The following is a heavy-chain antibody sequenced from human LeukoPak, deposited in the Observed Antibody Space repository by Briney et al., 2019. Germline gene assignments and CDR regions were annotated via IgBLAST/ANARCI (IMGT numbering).Heavy chain of an antibody. V-gene: IGHV1-24*01. D-gene: IGHD3-22*01. CDR1: GYTLTELS. J-gene: IGHJ1*01. CDR3: ARDAHYYDSSGLEYFQH. Sequence: ASVKVSCKVSGYTLTELSMHWVRQAPGKGLEWMGGFDPEDGETIYAQKFQGRVTMTEDTSTDTAYMELRSLRSDDTAVYYCARDAHYYDSSGLEYFQHWGQGTLVTVSS. CDR2: FDPEDGET.